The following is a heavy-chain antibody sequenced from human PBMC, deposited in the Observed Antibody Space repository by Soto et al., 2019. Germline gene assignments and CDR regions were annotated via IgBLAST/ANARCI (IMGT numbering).Heavy chain of an antibody. CDR1: GGTFSSYT. D-gene: IGHD4-17*01. Sequence: QVQLVQSGAEVKKPGSSVKVSCKASGGTFSSYTISWVRQAPGQGLEWMGRIIPILGIANYAQKFQGRVXIXAXXSTSTAYMELSSLRSEDTAVYYCARQTVTTSPFQHWGQGTLVTVSS. CDR2: IIPILGIA. J-gene: IGHJ1*01. V-gene: IGHV1-69*02. CDR3: ARQTVTTSPFQH.